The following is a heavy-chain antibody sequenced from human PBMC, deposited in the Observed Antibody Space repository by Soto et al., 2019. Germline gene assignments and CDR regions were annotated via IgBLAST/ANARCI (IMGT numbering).Heavy chain of an antibody. CDR1: GFTFSSYA. J-gene: IGHJ4*02. CDR2: ISYDGSNK. Sequence: QVQLVESGGGVVQPGRSLRLSCAASGFTFSSYAMHWVRQAPGKGLEWVAVISYDGSNKYYADSVKGRFTISRDNSKNTLYLQMNSLRAEDTAVYYCARDPTPYDSSGYCNYFDYWGQGTLVTVSS. V-gene: IGHV3-30-3*01. CDR3: ARDPTPYDSSGYCNYFDY. D-gene: IGHD3-22*01.